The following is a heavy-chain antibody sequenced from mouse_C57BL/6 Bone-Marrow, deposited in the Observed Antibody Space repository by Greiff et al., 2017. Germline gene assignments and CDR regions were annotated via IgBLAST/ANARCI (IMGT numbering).Heavy chain of an antibody. CDR3: ARANWAFDY. CDR2: LNYDGSST. V-gene: IGHV5-16*01. CDR1: GFTFSDYY. Sequence: VTLVESEGGLVQPGSSMKLSCTASGFTFSDYYMAWVRPVPEKGLEWVATLNYDGSSTSSLDSLKSRFIISRDNAKNILYLQMGSLKSEDTATYDCARANWAFDYWGQGTTLTVAS. D-gene: IGHD4-1*01. J-gene: IGHJ2*01.